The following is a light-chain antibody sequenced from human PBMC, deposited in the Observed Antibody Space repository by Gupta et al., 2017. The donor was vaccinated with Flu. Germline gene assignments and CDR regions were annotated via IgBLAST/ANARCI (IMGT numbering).Light chain of an antibody. CDR1: QSVSSSY. V-gene: IGKV3-20*01. CDR3: QQYGNS. Sequence: EIVLTQSTGTLSLSQGERATLSCRASQSVSSSYLAWYQQKPGQAPRLLIYGASSRATGIPDRFSGSGSGTDFTLTISRLEPEDFAVYYCQQYGNSFGQGTKLEIK. J-gene: IGKJ2*03. CDR2: GAS.